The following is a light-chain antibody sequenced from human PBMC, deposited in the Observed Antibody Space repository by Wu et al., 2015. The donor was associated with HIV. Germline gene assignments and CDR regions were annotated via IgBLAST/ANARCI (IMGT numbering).Light chain of an antibody. J-gene: IGKJ1*01. CDR1: QSISSY. CDR3: QQSYSTLTWT. V-gene: IGKV1-39*01. CDR2: AAS. Sequence: DIQMTQSPSSLSASVGDRVTITCRASQSISSYLNWYQQKPGKAPKLLIYAASSLQSGVPSRFSGSGSGTDSTLTISSLQPEDFATYYCQQSYSTLTWTFGQGTKVEIK.